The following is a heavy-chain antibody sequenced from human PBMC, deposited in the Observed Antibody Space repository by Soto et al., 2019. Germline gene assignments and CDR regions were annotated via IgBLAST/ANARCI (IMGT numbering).Heavy chain of an antibody. J-gene: IGHJ4*02. V-gene: IGHV3-30*18. CDR3: AKEGVAMIFDY. CDR1: GFSFSSYG. CDR2: ISYDGNKK. Sequence: GGSLRLSCAASGFSFSSYGMQWVRQAPGKGLEWVSVISYDGNKKYYAESVKGRFTISRDNSKNTLYLQMNSLRAEDTAVYYCAKEGVAMIFDYWGQGTLVTVSS. D-gene: IGHD3-3*01.